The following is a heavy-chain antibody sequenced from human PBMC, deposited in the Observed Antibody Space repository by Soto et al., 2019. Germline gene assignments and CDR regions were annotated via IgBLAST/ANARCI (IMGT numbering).Heavy chain of an antibody. CDR3: ARVMNHAFDI. V-gene: IGHV1-2*02. J-gene: IGHJ3*02. CDR2: INPNSGGT. CDR1: GYTFTGYY. D-gene: IGHD3-16*01. Sequence: ASVKVSCKASGYTFTGYYMHWVRQAPGQGLEWMGWINPNSGGTNYAQKFQGRFTISRDNAKNSLYLQMNSLRAEDTALYHCARVMNHAFDIWGQGTMVTVSS.